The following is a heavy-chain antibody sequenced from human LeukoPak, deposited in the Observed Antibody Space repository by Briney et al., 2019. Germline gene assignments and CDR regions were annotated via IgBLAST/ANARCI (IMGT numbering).Heavy chain of an antibody. CDR2: INAGNGNT. Sequence: ASVKVSCKASGYTFTSYAMHWARQAPGQRLEWMGWINAGNGNTKYSQKFQGRVTITRDTSASTAYMELSSLRSEDTAVYYCARSGGDCSGGSCYSIVPYYYGMDVWGKGTTVTVSS. D-gene: IGHD2-15*01. J-gene: IGHJ6*04. CDR1: GYTFTSYA. V-gene: IGHV1-3*01. CDR3: ARSGGDCSGGSCYSIVPYYYGMDV.